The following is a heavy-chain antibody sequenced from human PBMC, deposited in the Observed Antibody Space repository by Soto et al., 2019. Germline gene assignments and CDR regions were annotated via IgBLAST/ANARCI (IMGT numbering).Heavy chain of an antibody. D-gene: IGHD6-6*01. CDR1: GFTLSSYA. CDR3: ARAAIAARTNNNYYYGMDV. CDR2: ISYDGSNK. J-gene: IGHJ6*02. V-gene: IGHV3-30-3*01. Sequence: XGSLRLSCAAAGFTLSSYAMHWVRQAPGRGLDWVAVISYDGSNKYYADSVKGRFTISRDNSKNTLYLQMNSLRAEDTAVYYCARAAIAARTNNNYYYGMDVWGQGTTVTVSS.